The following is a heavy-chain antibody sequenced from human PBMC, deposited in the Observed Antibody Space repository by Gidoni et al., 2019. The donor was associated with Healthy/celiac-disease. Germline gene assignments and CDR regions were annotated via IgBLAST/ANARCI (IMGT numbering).Heavy chain of an antibody. D-gene: IGHD2-2*01. CDR2: IRGSGGST. CDR1: GFTFSSYA. J-gene: IGHJ4*02. Sequence: EVQLLESGGGLVQPGGSLRLSCAASGFTFSSYAMSWVRQAPGKGLEWVSAIRGSGGSTYYADSVKGRFTISRDNSKNTLYLQMNSLRAEDTAVYYCAKGWGYCSSTSCYAFFDYFDYWGQGTLVTVSS. V-gene: IGHV3-23*01. CDR3: AKGWGYCSSTSCYAFFDYFDY.